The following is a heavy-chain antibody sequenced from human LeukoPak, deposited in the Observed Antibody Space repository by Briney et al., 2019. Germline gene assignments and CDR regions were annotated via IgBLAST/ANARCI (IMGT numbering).Heavy chain of an antibody. CDR1: GGSFSGYY. CDR3: ARRSLGSGSYYTRTYYFDY. CDR2: INHSGST. V-gene: IGHV4-34*01. Sequence: SETLSLTCAVYGGSFSGYYWSWIRQPPGKGLEWIGEINHSGSTNYNPSLKSRVTISVDTSKNQFSLKLRSVTAADTAVYYCARRSLGSGSYYTRTYYFDYWGQGTLVTVSS. J-gene: IGHJ4*02. D-gene: IGHD3-10*01.